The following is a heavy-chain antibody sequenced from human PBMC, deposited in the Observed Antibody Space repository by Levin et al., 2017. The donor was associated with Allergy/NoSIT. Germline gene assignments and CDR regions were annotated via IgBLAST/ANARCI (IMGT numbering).Heavy chain of an antibody. D-gene: IGHD4-17*01. CDR2: ISSSSSYT. V-gene: IGHV3-21*01. CDR1: GFTFSTYN. CDR3: ASPNDYGDYVPDY. Sequence: PGESLKISCAASGFTFSTYNMNWVRQVPGKGLEWVSSISSSSSYTFYADSVKGRFTISRDNAKNSLYLQMNSLRVEDTAVYYCASPNDYGDYVPDYWGQGTLVTVSS. J-gene: IGHJ4*02.